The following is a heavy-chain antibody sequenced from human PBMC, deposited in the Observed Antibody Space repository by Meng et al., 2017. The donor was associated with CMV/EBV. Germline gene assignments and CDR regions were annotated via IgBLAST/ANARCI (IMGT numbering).Heavy chain of an antibody. CDR1: GLILSRYE. D-gene: IGHD1-26*01. CDR3: ARDPRYGSNDY. Sequence: LSLTCVVSGLILSRYEMTWVRQAPGKGLEWLSYISTNGDVIYYADSVKGRFTISRDNAKNSLYLQMNSLRVDDTALYYCARDPRYGSNDYWGQGTLVTVSS. V-gene: IGHV3-48*03. J-gene: IGHJ4*02. CDR2: ISTNGDVI.